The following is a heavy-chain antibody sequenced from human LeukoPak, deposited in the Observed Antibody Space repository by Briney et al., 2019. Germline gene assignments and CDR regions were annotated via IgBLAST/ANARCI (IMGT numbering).Heavy chain of an antibody. CDR1: DDSISSNRYF. V-gene: IGHV4-39*07. CDR3: ARDIDDVGALFYF. J-gene: IGHJ4*02. D-gene: IGHD3-3*01. CDR2: INYSGRT. Sequence: PSETLSLTCTISDDSISSNRYFWAWIRQPPGKGLEWVASINYSGRTYYNPSLSSRLTISIDTAKRQFSLKLTSVTAADTALYYCARDIDDVGALFYFWGQGTLVTVSS.